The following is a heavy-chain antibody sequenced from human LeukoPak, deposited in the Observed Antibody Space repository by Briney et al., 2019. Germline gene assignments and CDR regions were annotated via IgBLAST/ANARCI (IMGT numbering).Heavy chain of an antibody. J-gene: IGHJ6*03. D-gene: IGHD6-13*01. V-gene: IGHV5-51*01. CDR2: IYPDDSDT. CDR3: ARHLVQYTSRGNYYYMDV. Sequence: GESLKISCKGSGYSFTNYWIGWVRQMPGKGLEWMGIIYPDDSDTRYSPSFQGQVTISADKSISTAYLQWSSLKASDTAIYYCARHLVQYTSRGNYYYMDVWGKGTTVTISS. CDR1: GYSFTNYW.